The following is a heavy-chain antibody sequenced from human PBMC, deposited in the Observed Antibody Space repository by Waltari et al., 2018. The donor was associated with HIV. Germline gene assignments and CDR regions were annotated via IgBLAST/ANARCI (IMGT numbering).Heavy chain of an antibody. CDR3: ARDNWNDYYYYGMDV. D-gene: IGHD1-1*01. J-gene: IGHJ6*02. CDR1: GYTFTSFG. CDR2: ISAYNGNT. V-gene: IGHV1-18*01. Sequence: QVPLVQSGAEVKKPGASVKVSCKASGYTFTSFGIRWVRQASGQGLEWMGWISAYNGNTNYAQKLQGRVTMTTDTSTSTAYMELRSLRSDDTAVFYCARDNWNDYYYYGMDVWGQGTTVTVSS.